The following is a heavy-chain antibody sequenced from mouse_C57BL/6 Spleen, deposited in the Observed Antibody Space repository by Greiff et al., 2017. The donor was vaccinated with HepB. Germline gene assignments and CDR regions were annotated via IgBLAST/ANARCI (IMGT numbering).Heavy chain of an antibody. J-gene: IGHJ2*01. CDR1: GYTFTSYG. V-gene: IGHV1-81*01. CDR3: ARRGIATRVYFDY. CDR2: IYPRSGNT. Sequence: QVQLKESGAELARPGASVKLSCKASGYTFTSYGISWVKQRTGQGLEWIGEIYPRSGNTYYNEKFKGKATLTADKSSSTAYMELRSLTSEDSAVYFCARRGIATRVYFDYWGQGTTLTVSS. D-gene: IGHD1-1*01.